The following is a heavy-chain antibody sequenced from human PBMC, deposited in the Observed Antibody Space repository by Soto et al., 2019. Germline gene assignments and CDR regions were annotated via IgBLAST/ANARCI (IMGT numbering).Heavy chain of an antibody. V-gene: IGHV4-59*08. D-gene: IGHD3-10*01. CDR3: ARQGFGALHCLVDV. Sequence: QVQLQESGPGLVKPSETLSLSCTVSGGSISSYHWSWIRQTPGKGLEWIGYVHYSWGSNYNPSLKSRVAISLDTSKSQFPLNLTSVTATDTAVYYCARQGFGALHCLVDVWGQGTTVTVSS. CDR1: GGSISSYH. CDR2: VHYSWGS. J-gene: IGHJ6*01.